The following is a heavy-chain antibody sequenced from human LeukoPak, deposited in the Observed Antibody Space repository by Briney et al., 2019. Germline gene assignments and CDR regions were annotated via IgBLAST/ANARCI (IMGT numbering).Heavy chain of an antibody. Sequence: GGSLRLSCAASGFTFNIYTINWVRQAPGKGLEWVSSISSTSSDIHYADSVKGRFTIFRDNAKNSLYLQMSSLRAEDTAVYYCAKIPNARIAAPGTGSFDYWGQGTLVTVSS. CDR2: ISSTSSDI. V-gene: IGHV3-21*01. D-gene: IGHD6-13*01. CDR3: AKIPNARIAAPGTGSFDY. J-gene: IGHJ4*02. CDR1: GFTFNIYT.